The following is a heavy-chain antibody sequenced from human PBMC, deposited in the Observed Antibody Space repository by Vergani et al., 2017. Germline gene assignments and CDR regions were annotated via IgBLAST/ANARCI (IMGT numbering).Heavy chain of an antibody. D-gene: IGHD4-23*01. CDR3: ARDPEVVTQHYYYYGMDV. CDR1: GGSISSSSYY. J-gene: IGHJ6*02. V-gene: IGHV4-39*07. CDR2: IYYSGST. Sequence: QLQLQESGPGLVKPSETLSLTCTVSGGSISSSSYYWGWIRQPPGKGLEWIGGIYYSGSTYYNPSLKSRVTISVDTSKNQFSLKLSSVTAADTAVYYCARDPEVVTQHYYYYGMDVWGQGTTVTVSS.